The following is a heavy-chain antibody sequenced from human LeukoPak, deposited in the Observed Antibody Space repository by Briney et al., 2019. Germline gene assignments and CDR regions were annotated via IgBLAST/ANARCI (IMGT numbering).Heavy chain of an antibody. CDR2: IKTDGSIT. Sequence: GGSLRLSCAASGFSFSVFWMHWVRQVPGKGPVWVSRIKTDGSITDYADSVKGRFTISRDNAKNSLYLQMNSLRAEDTAVYYCARDHGGSYFFNWFDPWGQGTLVTVSS. D-gene: IGHD1-26*01. CDR3: ARDHGGSYFFNWFDP. J-gene: IGHJ5*02. CDR1: GFSFSVFW. V-gene: IGHV3-74*01.